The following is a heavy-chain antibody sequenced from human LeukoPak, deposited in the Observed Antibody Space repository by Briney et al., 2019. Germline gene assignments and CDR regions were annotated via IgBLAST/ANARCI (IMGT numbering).Heavy chain of an antibody. Sequence: ASETLSLTCTVSGGSISSYYWSWIRQPAGKGLEWIGRIYTSGSTNYNPSLKSRVTMSVDTSKNQFSLKLSSVTAADTAVYYCARGRDQLPKTADAFDIWGQGTMVTVSS. CDR2: IYTSGST. J-gene: IGHJ3*02. D-gene: IGHD2-2*01. CDR1: GGSISSYY. V-gene: IGHV4-4*07. CDR3: ARGRDQLPKTADAFDI.